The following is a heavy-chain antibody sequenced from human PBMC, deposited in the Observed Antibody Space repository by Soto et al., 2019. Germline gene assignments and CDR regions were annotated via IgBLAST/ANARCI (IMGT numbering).Heavy chain of an antibody. CDR1: GGSISSYY. CDR2: TYYSGST. CDR3: AREAYDSSGYYYYFDY. Sequence: PSETLSLTCTVSGGSISSYYWSWIRQPPGKGLEWIGYTYYSGSTNYNPSLKSRVTISVDTSKNQFSLKLSSVTAADTAVYYCAREAYDSSGYYYYFDYWGQGTLVTVSS. D-gene: IGHD3-22*01. V-gene: IGHV4-59*01. J-gene: IGHJ4*02.